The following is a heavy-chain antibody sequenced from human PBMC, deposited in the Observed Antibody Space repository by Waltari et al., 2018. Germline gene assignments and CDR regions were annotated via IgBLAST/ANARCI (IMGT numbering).Heavy chain of an antibody. CDR2: IEKDGSET. J-gene: IGHJ4*02. D-gene: IGHD6-19*01. Sequence: DVQLVESGSGLVQPGGALRLSCAVSGFTFHTYWMNWVRQAPGKGLEWVVNIEKDGSETNYVDSVKGRFTISRDNAKNSVYLQMNSLRAEDTAVYYCAAGAGWLIDYWGQGTLVTVSS. CDR1: GFTFHTYW. CDR3: AAGAGWLIDY. V-gene: IGHV3-7*01.